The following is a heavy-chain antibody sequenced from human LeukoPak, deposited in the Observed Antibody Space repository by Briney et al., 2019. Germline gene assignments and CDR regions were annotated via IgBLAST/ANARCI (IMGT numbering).Heavy chain of an antibody. D-gene: IGHD6-19*01. CDR3: ARLGEWLVRGRAFDI. J-gene: IGHJ3*02. CDR2: IYHGESDP. Sequence: GESLKISCKGSGYRFTSYWIGWMRQMPGKGLEWMGTIYHGESDPRYSQSFQGQVTISADKSISTAYLQWSSLKASDTAMYYCARLGEWLVRGRAFDIWGQGTMVTVSS. V-gene: IGHV5-51*01. CDR1: GYRFTSYW.